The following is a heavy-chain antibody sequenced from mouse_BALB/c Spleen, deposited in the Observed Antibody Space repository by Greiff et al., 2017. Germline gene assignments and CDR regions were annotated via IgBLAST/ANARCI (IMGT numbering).Heavy chain of an antibody. Sequence: SGTVLARPGASVKMSCKASGYSFTSYWMHWVKQRPGQGLEWIGAIYPGNSDTSYNQKFKGKAKLTAVTSASTAYMELSSLTNEDSAVYYCTRRLYDGYYVRDAMDYWGQGTSVTVSS. CDR1: GYSFTSYW. CDR2: IYPGNSDT. J-gene: IGHJ4*01. V-gene: IGHV1-5*01. CDR3: TRRLYDGYYVRDAMDY. D-gene: IGHD2-3*01.